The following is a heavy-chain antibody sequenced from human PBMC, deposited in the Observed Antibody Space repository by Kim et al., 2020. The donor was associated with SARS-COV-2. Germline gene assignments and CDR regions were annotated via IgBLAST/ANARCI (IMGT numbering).Heavy chain of an antibody. J-gene: IGHJ3*02. D-gene: IGHD4-17*01. Sequence: GGSLRLSCAASGFTFSNYAMNWVRQAPGKGLEWVSGISGSGVSTYYADSVKGRFTISRDNSKNTLYLQMSSLRAEDTAVYYCAKVNYGDYDAFDIWGQGTMVTVSS. V-gene: IGHV3-23*01. CDR3: AKVNYGDYDAFDI. CDR2: ISGSGVST. CDR1: GFTFSNYA.